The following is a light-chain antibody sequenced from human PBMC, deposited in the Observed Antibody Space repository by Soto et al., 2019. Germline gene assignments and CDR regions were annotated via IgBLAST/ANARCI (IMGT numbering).Light chain of an antibody. CDR3: QSYDNSLLAYV. CDR2: EVT. Sequence: QSVLTQPPSASGSPGQSVTISCTGTSSDVGGYDHVSWYQQHPGKAPKLMIYEVTKRPSWVPNRFSGSKSGNRASLTVSGLQAEDEADYYCQSYDNSLLAYVFGGGTKLTVL. CDR1: SSDVGGYDH. J-gene: IGLJ2*01. V-gene: IGLV2-8*01.